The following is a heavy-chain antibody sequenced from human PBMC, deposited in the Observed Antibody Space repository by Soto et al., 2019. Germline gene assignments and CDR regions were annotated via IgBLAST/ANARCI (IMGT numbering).Heavy chain of an antibody. J-gene: IGHJ4*02. V-gene: IGHV3-23*01. CDR1: GFTFSSYA. Sequence: GGSLRLSCAASGFTFSSYAMSWVRQAPGKGLGWVSAISGSGGSTYYADSVKGRFTISRDNSKNTLYLQMNSLRAEDTAVYYCAKDLEWIREFDYWGQGTLVTVSS. D-gene: IGHD3-3*01. CDR3: AKDLEWIREFDY. CDR2: ISGSGGST.